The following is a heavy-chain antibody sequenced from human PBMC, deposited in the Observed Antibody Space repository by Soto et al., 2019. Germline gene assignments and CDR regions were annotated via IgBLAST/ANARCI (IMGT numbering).Heavy chain of an antibody. Sequence: QVQLVQSGAEVKKPGASVKVSCKASGYIFNNYAISWVRQAPGQGLEWMGWMNVYNGHTKYAQKVHGRLTMTTDTSTSTAYMELRNLRSDDTAVYDCARDLSSGWFDHWGQGTLVTVSS. J-gene: IGHJ5*02. CDR3: ARDLSSGWFDH. CDR1: GYIFNNYA. D-gene: IGHD6-19*01. V-gene: IGHV1-18*01. CDR2: MNVYNGHT.